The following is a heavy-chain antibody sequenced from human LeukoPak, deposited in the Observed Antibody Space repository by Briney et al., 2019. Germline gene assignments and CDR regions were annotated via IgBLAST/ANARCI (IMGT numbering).Heavy chain of an antibody. CDR1: GGSISSYY. D-gene: IGHD4-17*01. CDR2: IYYSGST. Sequence: SETLSLTCTVSGGSISSYYWSWIRQPPGKGLEWIGYIYYSGSTNYNPSLKSRVTISVDTSKNQFSLKLSSVTAADTAVYYCARGGTVTTPFDYWGQGTLVTVSS. V-gene: IGHV4-59*01. CDR3: ARGGTVTTPFDY. J-gene: IGHJ4*02.